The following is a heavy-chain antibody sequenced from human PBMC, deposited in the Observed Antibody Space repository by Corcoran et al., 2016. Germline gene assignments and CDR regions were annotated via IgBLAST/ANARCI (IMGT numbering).Heavy chain of an antibody. CDR3: ARGGRVVTNPEFDY. CDR2: IYHGGTT. V-gene: IGHV4-38-2*02. CDR1: GYSISSGYY. J-gene: IGHJ4*02. Sequence: QVQLQESGPGLVKPSETLSLTCTVSGYSISSGYYWGWIRQPPGTGLEWIANIYHGGTTYYNPSLKTRVTISVDTSKNQFSLKLSPVTAAATAVYYWARGGRVVTNPEFDYWGQGTLVTVSS. D-gene: IGHD2-21*02.